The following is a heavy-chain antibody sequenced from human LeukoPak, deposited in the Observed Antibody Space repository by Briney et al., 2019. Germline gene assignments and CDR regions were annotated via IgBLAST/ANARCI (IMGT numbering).Heavy chain of an antibody. CDR1: GGSISNSNYF. CDR3: ATEDVVIPTAAQRPLDY. V-gene: IGHV4-39*02. Sequence: PSETLSLTCTVSGGSISNSNYFWGWVRQPPGKGLEWIGSIYYSGSTYYNPSLKSRVTISIDTSKNHFSLKLSSVPAADTAFYYCATEDVVIPTAAQRPLDYWGQGTLVTVSS. CDR2: IYYSGST. J-gene: IGHJ4*02. D-gene: IGHD2-2*01.